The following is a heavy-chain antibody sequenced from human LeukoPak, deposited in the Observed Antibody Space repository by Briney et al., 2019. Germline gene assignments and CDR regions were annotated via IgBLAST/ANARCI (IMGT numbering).Heavy chain of an antibody. CDR2: INHSAST. CDR1: GGPFNDYY. Sequence: SETLSLTCAVYGGPFNDYYWNWLRQPPGKGLEWIGEINHSASTNYHPSYKSRVTISLDTSQNHFSLKLTSVTAADTAVYYCARSDRDVGFAFDIWGQGTLVTISS. CDR3: ARSDRDVGFAFDI. V-gene: IGHV4-34*01. D-gene: IGHD2-21*02. J-gene: IGHJ3*02.